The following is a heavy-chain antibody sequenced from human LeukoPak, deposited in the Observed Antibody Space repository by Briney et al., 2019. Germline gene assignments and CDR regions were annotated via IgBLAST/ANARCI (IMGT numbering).Heavy chain of an antibody. CDR1: GFTFSSYI. J-gene: IGHJ4*02. CDR2: ISNSGSTI. CDR3: ARGRGSCSGGTCYVDF. Sequence: GGSLRLSRAASGFTFSSYIMNWVRQAPGKGLEWLSYISNSGSTIYYADSVKGRFSISRDNAKNSLWLQMSSLRAEDTAVYYCARGRGSCSGGTCYVDFWGQGTLVTASS. D-gene: IGHD2-15*01. V-gene: IGHV3-48*01.